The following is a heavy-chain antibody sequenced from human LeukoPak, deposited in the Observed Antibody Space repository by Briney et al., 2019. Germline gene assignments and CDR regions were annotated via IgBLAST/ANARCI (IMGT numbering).Heavy chain of an antibody. CDR3: AKGDLYAGSGYYLLDY. J-gene: IGHJ4*02. CDR1: GFTFSSYA. D-gene: IGHD3-22*01. V-gene: IGHV3-23*01. Sequence: GGSLRLSCAASGFTFSSYAMSWVRQAPGKGLEWVSVISGSGGRTYYADSVKGRFTISRDNSKNTLYLQMNSLRAEDTAVYYCAKGDLYAGSGYYLLDYWGQGTLVTVSS. CDR2: ISGSGGRT.